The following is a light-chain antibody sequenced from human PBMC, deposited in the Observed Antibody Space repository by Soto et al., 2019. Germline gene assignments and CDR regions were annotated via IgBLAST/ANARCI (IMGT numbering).Light chain of an antibody. CDR2: KAS. CDR1: QSISSW. J-gene: IGKJ2*01. CDR3: QEYNSDSLYT. Sequence: DIQMTQSPSTLSASVGDRVTITCRASQSISSWLAWYQQKPGKAPKLLIYKASTLEGGVPSRFSGSGSGTEFTLIISSLQHNDFATYYCQEYNSDSLYTFGQGIRVEVK. V-gene: IGKV1-5*03.